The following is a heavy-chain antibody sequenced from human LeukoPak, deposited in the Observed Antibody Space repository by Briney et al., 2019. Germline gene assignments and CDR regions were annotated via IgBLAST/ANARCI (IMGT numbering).Heavy chain of an antibody. J-gene: IGHJ4*02. CDR1: GFHFSNFA. V-gene: IGHV3-30*03. D-gene: IGHD3-22*01. Sequence: PGGSLRLSCAASGFHFSNFAMHWVRRAPGKGLEWVALISYTGNNRNYADSVKGRFTISRDNSKSTLYLQMDSLRPDDTAVYYCARGDHESSGYCDYWGQGTTVTVSS. CDR3: ARGDHESSGYCDY. CDR2: ISYTGNNR.